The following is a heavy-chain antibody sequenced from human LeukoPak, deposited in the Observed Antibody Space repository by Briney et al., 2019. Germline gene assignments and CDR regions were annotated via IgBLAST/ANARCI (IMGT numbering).Heavy chain of an antibody. CDR1: GGSFSGYY. D-gene: IGHD2-21*02. Sequence: SETLPLTCAVYGGSFSGYYWSWIRQPPGKGLEWIGEINHSGSTNYNPSLKSRVTISVDTSKNQFSLKLSSVTAADTAVYYCARRPRYCGGDCIDYWGQGTLVTVSS. CDR2: INHSGST. CDR3: ARRPRYCGGDCIDY. V-gene: IGHV4-34*01. J-gene: IGHJ4*02.